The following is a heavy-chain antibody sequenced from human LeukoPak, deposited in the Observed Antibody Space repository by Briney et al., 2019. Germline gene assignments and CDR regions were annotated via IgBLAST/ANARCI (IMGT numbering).Heavy chain of an antibody. Sequence: PGGSLRLSCAASGFTFSNYNMNWVRQAPGKGLEWVSGINWNGGSTGYADSVKGRFTISRDNAKNSLYLQMNSLRAEDTALYYCARDPTGSSWYYYMDVWGKGTTVTVSS. V-gene: IGHV3-20*04. CDR3: ARDPTGSSWYYYMDV. J-gene: IGHJ6*03. CDR1: GFTFSNYN. D-gene: IGHD6-13*01. CDR2: INWNGGST.